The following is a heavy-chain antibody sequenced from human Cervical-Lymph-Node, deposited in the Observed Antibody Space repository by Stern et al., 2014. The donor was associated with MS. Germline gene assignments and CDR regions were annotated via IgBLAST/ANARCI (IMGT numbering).Heavy chain of an antibody. CDR1: GDTFTDYA. CDR2: ITPIFGSA. V-gene: IGHV1-69*06. CDR3: AREVGSLAMDV. J-gene: IGHJ6*01. Sequence: DQLGESGAEVKKPGSSVKVSCKASGDTFTDYAISWVRQAPGQGPEWMGGITPIFGSADYAQKFQGRLTITADRSTSTAYMDLSSLTSEDTAVYYCAREVGSLAMDVWGQGTTVIVSS. D-gene: IGHD1-1*01.